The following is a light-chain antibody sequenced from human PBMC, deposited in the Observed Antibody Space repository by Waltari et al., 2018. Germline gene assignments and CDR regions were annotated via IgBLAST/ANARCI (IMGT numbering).Light chain of an antibody. CDR1: QSISSY. CDR2: AAS. Sequence: DIQMTQSPSSLSASVGDRVTITCRASQSISSYLNWYQQKPGKAPKLLIYAASSLKSGVPSRFSGSGSGTDFTLTISSLQPEDFATYYCQQSYRTPLYTFGQGTKLEIK. J-gene: IGKJ2*01. CDR3: QQSYRTPLYT. V-gene: IGKV1-39*01.